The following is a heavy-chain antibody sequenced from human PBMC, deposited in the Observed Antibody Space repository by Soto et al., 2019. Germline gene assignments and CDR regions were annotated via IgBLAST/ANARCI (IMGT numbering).Heavy chain of an antibody. CDR2: MYHTGSA. V-gene: IGHV4-30-2*01. CDR1: GAANTTGGYS. Sequence: SETLSLTCAVSGAANTTGGYSWSWMRQPPGNGLQWIGYMYHTGSANYNPSLKGRVTMSFDTSTNDFSLKLNSVTAADTAVYFCARLKGTRYFDFWGPGLVVT. D-gene: IGHD3-10*01. J-gene: IGHJ4*02. CDR3: ARLKGTRYFDF.